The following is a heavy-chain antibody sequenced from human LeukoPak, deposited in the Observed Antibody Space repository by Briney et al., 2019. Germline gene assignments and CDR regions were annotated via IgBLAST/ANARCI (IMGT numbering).Heavy chain of an antibody. V-gene: IGHV4-59*08. Sequence: SETLSLTCSVSGGSVSSYYWSWTRQSPGKGLEWIGYIHNSGRTNYNPSLKSRVTGFVDTSKNQVSLRLSSVTAADTAVYYCARHGTISSESYFDYWGQGALVTVPS. J-gene: IGHJ4*02. D-gene: IGHD1-7*01. CDR3: ARHGTISSESYFDY. CDR2: IHNSGRT. CDR1: GGSVSSYY.